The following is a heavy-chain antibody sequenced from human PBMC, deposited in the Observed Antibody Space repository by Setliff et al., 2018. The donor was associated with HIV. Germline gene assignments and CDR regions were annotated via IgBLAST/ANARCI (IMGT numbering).Heavy chain of an antibody. CDR3: ASSWSRTRYYGMDV. D-gene: IGHD6-13*01. Sequence: GASVKVSCKPSGSTFSTYDINWVRQATGQGLEWMGWMNPNSGNTGYAQKFQGRVTMTRNTSISTAYMELSSLRSDDTAVYYCASSWSRTRYYGMDVWGQGTTVTVSS. CDR2: MNPNSGNT. J-gene: IGHJ6*02. CDR1: GSTFSTYD. V-gene: IGHV1-8*01.